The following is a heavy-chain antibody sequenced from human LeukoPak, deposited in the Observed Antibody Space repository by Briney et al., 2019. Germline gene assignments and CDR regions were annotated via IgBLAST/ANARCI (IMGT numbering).Heavy chain of an antibody. CDR1: GYTFTSYG. D-gene: IGHD2-2*01. CDR3: ARSGRSSVVPAADDY. CDR2: ISAYNGNT. J-gene: IGHJ4*02. V-gene: IGHV1-18*01. Sequence: ASVKVSCKASGYTFTSYGISWVRQAPGQGLEWMGWISAYNGNTNYAQKLQGRVTMTTDTSTSTAYMELRSLGSGDTAVYYCARSGRSSVVPAADDYWGQGTLVTVSS.